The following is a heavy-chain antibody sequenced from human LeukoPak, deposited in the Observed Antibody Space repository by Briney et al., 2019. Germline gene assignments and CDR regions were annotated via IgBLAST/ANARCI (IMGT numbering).Heavy chain of an antibody. J-gene: IGHJ2*01. Sequence: GGSLRLSCAASGFPVSSYYMSWVRQAPGKGLEWVSVIYIGGRTYYADSVTGRFTISRDNSKNTLYLQMNSLRAEDTAVYYCARCLGGDYVSDTYWYFDLWGRGSLVTVSS. CDR3: ARCLGGDYVSDTYWYFDL. D-gene: IGHD4-17*01. CDR1: GFPVSSYY. CDR2: IYIGGRT. V-gene: IGHV3-53*01.